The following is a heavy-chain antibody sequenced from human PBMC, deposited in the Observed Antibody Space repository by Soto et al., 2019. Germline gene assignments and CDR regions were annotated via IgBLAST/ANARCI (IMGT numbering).Heavy chain of an antibody. D-gene: IGHD3-3*01. V-gene: IGHV1-18*01. CDR1: GYTFTSYG. CDR2: ISAYNGNT. J-gene: IGHJ4*02. Sequence: QVQLVQSGAEVKKPGASVKVSCKASGYTFTSYGISWVRQAPGQGLEWMGWISAYNGNTNYAQKLQGRVTMTTDTSTSTAYMELRSLRSDDTAVYYCASGDYDFWSGSSDYYFDYWGQGTLVTVSS. CDR3: ASGDYDFWSGSSDYYFDY.